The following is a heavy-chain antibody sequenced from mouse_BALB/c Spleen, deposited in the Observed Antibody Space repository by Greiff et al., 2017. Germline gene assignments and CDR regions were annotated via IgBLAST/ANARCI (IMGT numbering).Heavy chain of an antibody. CDR3: ARGETTVVSLDFDV. Sequence: VQLVESGPGLVAPSQSLSITCTVSGFSLTSYGVHWVRQPPGKGLEWLGVIWAGGSTNYNSALMSRLSISKDNSKSQVFLKMNSLQTDDTAMYYCARGETTVVSLDFDVWGAGTTVTVSS. V-gene: IGHV2-9*02. D-gene: IGHD1-1*01. CDR2: IWAGGST. CDR1: GFSLTSYG. J-gene: IGHJ1*01.